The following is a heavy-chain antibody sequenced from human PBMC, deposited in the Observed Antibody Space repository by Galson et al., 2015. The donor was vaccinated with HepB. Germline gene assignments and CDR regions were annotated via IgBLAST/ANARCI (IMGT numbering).Heavy chain of an antibody. V-gene: IGHV3-21*01. D-gene: IGHD3-10*01. CDR3: ARDPEFLGITRVRGALDY. CDR2: ISSSTTYI. J-gene: IGHJ4*02. CDR1: GFTFSSYS. Sequence: SLRLSCAASGFTFSSYSMNWVRQAPGKGLEWVSSISSSTTYIYYADSLKGRFTISRDNAKNSLHLQMNSLRVEDTAVYYCARDPEFLGITRVRGALDYWGQETLFPVPP.